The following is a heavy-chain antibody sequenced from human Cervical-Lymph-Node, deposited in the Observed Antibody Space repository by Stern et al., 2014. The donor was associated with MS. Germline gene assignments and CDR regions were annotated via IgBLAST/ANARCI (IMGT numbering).Heavy chain of an antibody. CDR3: ARSSTVTPNAFDI. CDR2: IYHSGST. J-gene: IGHJ3*02. V-gene: IGHV4-30-2*01. CDR1: GGSISSGGYS. D-gene: IGHD4-17*01. Sequence: QLVESGSGLVKPSQTLSLTCAVSGGSISSGGYSWSWIRQPPGKGLEWIGYIYHSGSTYYNPTLKSRVTISVVKSKYKFSLKLSSVTAADTAVYYCARSSTVTPNAFDIWGQGTMVTVSS.